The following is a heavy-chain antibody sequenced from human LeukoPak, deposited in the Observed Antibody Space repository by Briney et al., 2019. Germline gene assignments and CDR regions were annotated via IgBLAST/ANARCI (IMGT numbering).Heavy chain of an antibody. CDR3: ARGAGSSGSYKGLYSDY. CDR2: IHYSGAT. J-gene: IGHJ4*02. V-gene: IGHV4-59*01. D-gene: IGHD1-26*01. Sequence: SETLSLTCTVSGVSISSYYWSWIRQPPQKGLEWIGYIHYSGATNYNPSLKSRVTISVDTSKNHFSLQLSSVTAADTAVYYCARGAGSSGSYKGLYSDYWGQGTLVTVSS. CDR1: GVSISSYY.